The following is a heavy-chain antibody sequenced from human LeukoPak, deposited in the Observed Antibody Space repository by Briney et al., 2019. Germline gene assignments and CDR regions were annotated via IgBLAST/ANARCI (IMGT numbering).Heavy chain of an antibody. CDR1: GGSFSGYY. J-gene: IGHJ4*02. Sequence: PSETLSLTCAVYGGSFSGYYWGWIRQPPGRGLEWIGEINHSGSTNYNPSLKSRVTISVDTSKNQFSLKLSSVTAADTAVYYCARGRMVPATYYYGSGSYYFDYWGQGTLVTVSS. CDR2: INHSGST. V-gene: IGHV4-34*01. D-gene: IGHD3-10*01. CDR3: ARGRMVPATYYYGSGSYYFDY.